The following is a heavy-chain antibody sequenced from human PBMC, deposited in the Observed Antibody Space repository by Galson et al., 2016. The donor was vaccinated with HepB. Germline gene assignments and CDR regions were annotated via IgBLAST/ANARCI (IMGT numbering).Heavy chain of an antibody. CDR2: INAGNGNT. D-gene: IGHD6-19*01. V-gene: IGHV1-3*01. CDR1: GYTFTNYA. Sequence: SVKVSCKASGYTFTNYAMHWVRQAPGQRLEWMGWINAGNGNTEYSQSFQGRVTFTRDTSASTAYVELSSLRSEDTAVYYCARDGGSGWSRLWWGQGTLVAVSS. CDR3: ARDGGSGWSRLW. J-gene: IGHJ4*02.